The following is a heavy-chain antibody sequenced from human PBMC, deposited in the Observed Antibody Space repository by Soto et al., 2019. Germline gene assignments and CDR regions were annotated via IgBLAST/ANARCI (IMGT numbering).Heavy chain of an antibody. CDR2: MNPNSGNT. V-gene: IGHV1-8*01. D-gene: IGHD1-26*01. CDR3: AFRSGSYLYYFDY. CDR1: GYTFTSYD. J-gene: IGHJ4*02. Sequence: QVQLVQSGAEVKKPGASVKVSCKSSGYTFTSYDINWVRQATGQALEWMGWMNPNSGNTGYAQKFQGRVTMTRNTSISTAYMELSSLRSEDMAVYYCAFRSGSYLYYFDYWGQGTLVTVSS.